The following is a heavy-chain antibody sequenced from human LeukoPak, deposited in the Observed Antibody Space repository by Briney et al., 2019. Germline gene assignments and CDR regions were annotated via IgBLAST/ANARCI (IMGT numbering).Heavy chain of an antibody. D-gene: IGHD3-16*01. CDR1: GFTFSDYY. CDR2: ITSSGYYT. J-gene: IGHJ4*02. V-gene: IGHV3-11*03. CDR3: AKTLWGPRSCPDY. Sequence: GGSLRLSCAASGFTFSDYYMTWIRQAPGKGLEWVSYITSSGYYTNYGDSVKGRFTMSRDNAKKSLYLQMDSLRAEDTAVYYCAKTLWGPRSCPDYWGQGTLVTVSS.